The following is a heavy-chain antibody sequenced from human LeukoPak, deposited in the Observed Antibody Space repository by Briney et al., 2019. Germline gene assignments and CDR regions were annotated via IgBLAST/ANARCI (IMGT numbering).Heavy chain of an antibody. CDR2: IRYDGSNK. V-gene: IGHV3-30*02. CDR1: GFTFSSYG. D-gene: IGHD3-22*01. Sequence: PGGSMRLSWAASGFTFSSYGTHWVRQAPGKGLEWVALIRYDGSNKYYADSVKGRFTISRDNSKNTLYLQMNSLRAEDTAVYYCAKPEPPYDSSGSPAYWGQGTLVTVSS. J-gene: IGHJ4*02. CDR3: AKPEPPYDSSGSPAY.